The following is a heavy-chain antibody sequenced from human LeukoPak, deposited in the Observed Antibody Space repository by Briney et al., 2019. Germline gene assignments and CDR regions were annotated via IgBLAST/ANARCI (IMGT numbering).Heavy chain of an antibody. D-gene: IGHD3-10*01. V-gene: IGHV4-4*07. CDR2: IYTSGST. J-gene: IGHJ4*02. CDR3: AREPSYGSGSYYTF. CDR1: GGSISSYY. Sequence: SQTLSLTCTVSGGSISSYYWSWIRQPAGKGLEWIGRIYTSGSTTYNPSLKSRVTMSVDTSKNQLSLKLSSVTAADTAVYYCAREPSYGSGSYYTFGGQGTLVTVSS.